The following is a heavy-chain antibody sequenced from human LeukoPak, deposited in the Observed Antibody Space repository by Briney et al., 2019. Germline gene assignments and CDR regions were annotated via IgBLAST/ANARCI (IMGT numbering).Heavy chain of an antibody. Sequence: SETLSLTCALSGVSFDDYYWAGVRQTQGKELAWIGEINHSGYTNDSPSLMSRVTPSIDTSRKQFSLNLRSVTVADAGICYCTRMTTGHDYWGKGTLVTVSS. CDR2: INHSGYT. CDR1: GVSFDDYY. J-gene: IGHJ4*02. D-gene: IGHD4-17*01. CDR3: TRMTTGHDY. V-gene: IGHV4-34*01.